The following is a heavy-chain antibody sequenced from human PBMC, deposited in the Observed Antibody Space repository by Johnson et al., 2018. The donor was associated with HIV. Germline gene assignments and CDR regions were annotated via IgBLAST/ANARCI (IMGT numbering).Heavy chain of an antibody. CDR3: ARRWELHSNAFDI. J-gene: IGHJ3*02. Sequence: VQLVESGGGLVQPGGSLRLSCAASGFTFSSYWMHWVRQAPGKGLVWVSRINSDGSSTSYADSVKGRFTISRDNAKNSLYLQMNNLRAEDTALYYCARRWELHSNAFDIWGQGTMVTVSS. CDR2: INSDGSST. V-gene: IGHV3-74*02. CDR1: GFTFSSYW. D-gene: IGHD1-26*01.